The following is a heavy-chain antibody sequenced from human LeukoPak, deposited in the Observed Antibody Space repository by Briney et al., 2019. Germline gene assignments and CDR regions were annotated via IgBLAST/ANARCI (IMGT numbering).Heavy chain of an antibody. J-gene: IGHJ6*03. Sequence: PGGSLRLSCAASGFTFSSYGMHWVRQAPGKGLEWVAVIWYDGSNKYYADSVKGLFTISRDNSKNTLYLQMNSLRAEDAAVYYCAKDPRGSYSRDYYYYMDVWGKGTTVTVSS. V-gene: IGHV3-33*06. CDR1: GFTFSSYG. CDR3: AKDPRGSYSRDYYYYMDV. D-gene: IGHD1-26*01. CDR2: IWYDGSNK.